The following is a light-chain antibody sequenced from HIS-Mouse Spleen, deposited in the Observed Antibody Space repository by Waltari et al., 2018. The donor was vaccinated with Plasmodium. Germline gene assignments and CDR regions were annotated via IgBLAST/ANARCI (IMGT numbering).Light chain of an antibody. CDR2: KDS. J-gene: IGLJ3*02. V-gene: IGLV3-27*01. CDR3: YSAADNNRV. Sequence: SYELTQPSSVSVSPGQTARITCSGGVLAKKSARWFQQKPGQAPVLVIYKDSERPSGIPERFSGSSSGTTVTLTISGAQVEDEADYYCYSAADNNRVFGGGTKLTVL. CDR1: VLAKKS.